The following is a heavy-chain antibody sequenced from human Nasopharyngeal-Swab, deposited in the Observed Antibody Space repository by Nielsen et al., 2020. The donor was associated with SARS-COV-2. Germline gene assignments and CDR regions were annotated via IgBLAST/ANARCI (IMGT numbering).Heavy chain of an antibody. CDR1: GFTFSSYA. V-gene: IGHV3-23*01. Sequence: GESLKISCAASGFTFSSYAMGWVRQAPGKGLEWVSAISGSGGSTYYADSVKGRFTISRDNSKNTLYLQMNSLRAEDTAVYYCAKDRDGWFGGRDAFDIWGQGTMVTVSS. CDR3: AKDRDGWFGGRDAFDI. D-gene: IGHD3-10*01. J-gene: IGHJ3*02. CDR2: ISGSGGST.